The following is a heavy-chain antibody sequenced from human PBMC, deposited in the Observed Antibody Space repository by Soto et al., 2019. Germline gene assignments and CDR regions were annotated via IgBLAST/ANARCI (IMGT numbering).Heavy chain of an antibody. D-gene: IGHD2-2*01. CDR1: GYTFTSYA. CDR3: ARGGTFIVVVPAATNWFDP. Sequence: QVQLVQSGAEVKKPGASVKVSCKASGYTFTSYAMHWVRQAPGQRLEWMGWINAGNGNTKYSQKFQGRVTITRDTSASTAYMELSSLRSEDTAVYYCARGGTFIVVVPAATNWFDPWGQGTLVTVSS. V-gene: IGHV1-3*01. J-gene: IGHJ5*02. CDR2: INAGNGNT.